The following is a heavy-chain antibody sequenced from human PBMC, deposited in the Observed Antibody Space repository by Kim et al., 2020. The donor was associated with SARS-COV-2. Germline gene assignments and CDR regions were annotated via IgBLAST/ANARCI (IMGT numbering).Heavy chain of an antibody. CDR3: ARDCLEKLWFGELSRWFDP. CDR2: IYYSGST. Sequence: SETLSLTCTVSGGSISSSSYYWGWIRQPPGKGLEWIGSIYYSGSTYYNPSLKSRVTISVDTSKNQFSLKLSSVTAADTAVYYCARDCLEKLWFGELSRWFDPWGQGTLVTVSS. D-gene: IGHD3-10*01. CDR1: GGSISSSSYY. V-gene: IGHV4-39*07. J-gene: IGHJ5*02.